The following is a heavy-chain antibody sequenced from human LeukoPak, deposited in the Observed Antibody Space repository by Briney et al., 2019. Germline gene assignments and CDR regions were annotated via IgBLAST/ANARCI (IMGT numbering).Heavy chain of an antibody. V-gene: IGHV4-4*07. Sequence: KPSETLSLTCTVSGGSISSYYWSWIRQPAGKGLEWIGRIYSSGSTNYNPSLKSRVTMSVDTSKNQFSLKLSSVTAADTAVYYCARDVVVPATASYYHYYYYMDVWGKGTAVTVSS. CDR3: ARDVVVPATASYYHYYYYMDV. CDR1: GGSISSYY. J-gene: IGHJ6*03. D-gene: IGHD2-2*01. CDR2: IYSSGST.